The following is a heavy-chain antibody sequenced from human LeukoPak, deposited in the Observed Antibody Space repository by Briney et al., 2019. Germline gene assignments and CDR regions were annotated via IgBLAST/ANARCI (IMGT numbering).Heavy chain of an antibody. CDR2: ITGSGGDT. J-gene: IGHJ4*02. CDR1: GFTFSSYA. V-gene: IGHV3-23*01. CDR3: ATYTVTPRHFDY. D-gene: IGHD4-17*01. Sequence: GGTLRLSCEASGFTFSSYAMSWVRRAPGKGREWVSSITGSGGDTYYADSAKGRFTISRDNSKNTLYLQMNSLRAGDTAVYYYATYTVTPRHFDYWGQGTLVTVSS.